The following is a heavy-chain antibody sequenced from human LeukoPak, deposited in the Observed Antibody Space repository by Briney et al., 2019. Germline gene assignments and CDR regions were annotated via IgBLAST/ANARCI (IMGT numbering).Heavy chain of an antibody. Sequence: PSETLSLTCTVSGGSISSSSYYWGWIRQPPGKGLEWIGSIYYSGSTYYNPSLKSRVTISVDTSKNQFSLKLSSVTAADTAVYYCARTYYDFWSGYSNHWYFDLWGRGTLVTVSS. D-gene: IGHD3-3*01. V-gene: IGHV4-39*07. J-gene: IGHJ2*01. CDR3: ARTYYDFWSGYSNHWYFDL. CDR1: GGSISSSSYY. CDR2: IYYSGST.